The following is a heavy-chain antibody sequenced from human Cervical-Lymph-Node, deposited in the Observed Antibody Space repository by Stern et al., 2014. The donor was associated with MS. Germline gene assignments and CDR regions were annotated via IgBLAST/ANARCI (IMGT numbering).Heavy chain of an antibody. D-gene: IGHD6-19*01. CDR2: INPNSGGT. CDR1: GYTFTGYY. CDR3: ARWQGQWLVAPSLDY. Sequence: QVQLVESGAEVKKPGASVKVSCKASGYTFTGYYMHWVRQAPGQGLEWMGRINPNSGGTNYAQQFQGRVTMTRDTSISTAYMELGRLRSDDTAVYYCARWQGQWLVAPSLDYWGQGTLVTVSS. J-gene: IGHJ4*02. V-gene: IGHV1-2*06.